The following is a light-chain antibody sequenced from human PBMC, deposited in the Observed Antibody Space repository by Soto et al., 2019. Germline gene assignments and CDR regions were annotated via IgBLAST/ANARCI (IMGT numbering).Light chain of an antibody. J-gene: IGKJ2*01. Sequence: DIQLTQSPSFLSASVGDRVTVTCRASQGINNYLAWYQQKPGKAPELLIYAASTLQSGVPSRFSGSGSGTEFTLTISSLQPEDFAAYYCQQLNSSPYTFGQGTKLEI. CDR1: QGINNY. V-gene: IGKV1-9*01. CDR3: QQLNSSPYT. CDR2: AAS.